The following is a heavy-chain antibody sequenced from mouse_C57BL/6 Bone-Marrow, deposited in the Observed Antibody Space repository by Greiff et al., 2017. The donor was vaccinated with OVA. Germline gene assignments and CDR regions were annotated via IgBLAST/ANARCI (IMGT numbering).Heavy chain of an antibody. V-gene: IGHV1-82*01. CDR1: GYAFSSSW. J-gene: IGHJ2*01. D-gene: IGHD1-1*01. Sequence: VQLQQSGPELVKPGASVKISCKASGYAFSSSWMNWVKQRPGKGLEWIGRIYPGDGDTNYNGKFKGKATLTADKSSSTAYMQLSSLTSEDSAVYFCASTHYYGSSYDFDYWGQGTTLTVSS. CDR3: ASTHYYGSSYDFDY. CDR2: IYPGDGDT.